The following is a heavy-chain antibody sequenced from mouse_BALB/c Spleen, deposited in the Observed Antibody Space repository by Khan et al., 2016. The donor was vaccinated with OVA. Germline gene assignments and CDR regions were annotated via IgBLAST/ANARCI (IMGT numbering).Heavy chain of an antibody. J-gene: IGHJ2*01. CDR3: SRSKKIVATYFDY. V-gene: IGHV1S81*02. D-gene: IGHD1-1*01. Sequence: QVQLQQPGAELVKAGASVKMSCKASGYTFTSYWMHWVQQRLGQGLEWFAETNPTNGRTYYNEKFKRKATLTVDKSSSTAYMLLSGPTFEDSAVYYCSRSKKIVATYFDYWGQGTTLTVSS. CDR2: TNPTNGRT. CDR1: GYTFTSYW.